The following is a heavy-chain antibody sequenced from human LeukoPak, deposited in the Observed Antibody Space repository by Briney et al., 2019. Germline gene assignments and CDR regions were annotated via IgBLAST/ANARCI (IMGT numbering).Heavy chain of an antibody. CDR1: GFTFSSYT. Sequence: GGSLRLSCEASGFTFSSYTMSWARQAPGKALEWVSSISSGSSYIFYADSLKGRFTISRDNAKNSLYLQMNSLRAEDTAVFYCARDLLMVSFGGVPDAFDVWGQGTTVVVSS. CDR2: ISSGSSYI. J-gene: IGHJ3*01. D-gene: IGHD3-16*01. CDR3: ARDLLMVSFGGVPDAFDV. V-gene: IGHV3-21*01.